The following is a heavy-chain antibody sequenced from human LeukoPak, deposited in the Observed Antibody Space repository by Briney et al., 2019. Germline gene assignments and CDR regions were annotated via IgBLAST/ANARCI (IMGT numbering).Heavy chain of an antibody. J-gene: IGHJ4*02. CDR3: ARTTSLTASGYDY. D-gene: IGHD4-17*01. CDR2: MNPYSGDR. V-gene: IGHV1-8*03. CDR1: GYTFTSYH. Sequence: ASVKVSCKTSGYTFTSYHINWVRQATGQGLEWMGWMNPYSGDRGYAQKFQGRVSITSDTSISTAYLELSSLRSDDTAVHFCARTTSLTASGYDYWGQGTLVTVSS.